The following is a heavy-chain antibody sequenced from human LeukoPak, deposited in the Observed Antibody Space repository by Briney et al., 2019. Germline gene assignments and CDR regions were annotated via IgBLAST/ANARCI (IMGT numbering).Heavy chain of an antibody. CDR2: IIPIFGTA. J-gene: IGHJ4*02. V-gene: IGHV1-69*13. CDR3: TQGRVGANCIDY. CDR1: GGTFSSYA. Sequence: SVKVSCKASGGTFSSYAISWVRQAPGQGLEWMGGIIPIFGTANYAQKFQGRGTITADEYTSTAYMELSSLRSEDTGGYYCTQGRVGANCIDYWGQGTLVTVSS. D-gene: IGHD1-26*01.